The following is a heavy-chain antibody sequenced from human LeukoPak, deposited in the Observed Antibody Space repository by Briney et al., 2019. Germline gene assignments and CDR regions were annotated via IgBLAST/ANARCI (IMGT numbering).Heavy chain of an antibody. V-gene: IGHV3-74*01. CDR3: VRDGQGSTPLDY. Sequence: GGSLRLSCAASGFTFSSHWMHWVRQAPGKGLVWVSGISTDGSRPRYADSVNGRFTISRDNAKNTPYLQMNSLRAEDTAVYFCVRDGQGSTPLDYWGQGTLVTVSS. D-gene: IGHD2-15*01. J-gene: IGHJ4*02. CDR2: ISTDGSRP. CDR1: GFTFSSHW.